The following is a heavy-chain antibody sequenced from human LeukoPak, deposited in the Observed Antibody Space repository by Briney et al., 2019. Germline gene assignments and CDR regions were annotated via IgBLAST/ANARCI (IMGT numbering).Heavy chain of an antibody. J-gene: IGHJ5*02. CDR2: ISSSSSTI. D-gene: IGHD3-10*01. CDR1: GFTFISYS. V-gene: IGHV3-48*04. Sequence: GGSLRLFRAASGFTFISYSTNWVRQAPGKGLEWVSYISSSSSTIYYADSVKGRFTISRDNTKNSLFLQMNGLRAEDTAVYFCARDSPAGGPFRPWGERTLVTVSS. CDR3: ARDSPAGGPFRP.